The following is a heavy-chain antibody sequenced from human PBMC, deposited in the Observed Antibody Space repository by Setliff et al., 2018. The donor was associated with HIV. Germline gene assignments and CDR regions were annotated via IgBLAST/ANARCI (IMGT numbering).Heavy chain of an antibody. V-gene: IGHV4-4*07. Sequence: SETLSLTCTVSGGSISGYYWSWIRQPAGKGLEWIGRIYSNGGTNYSPSLKSRVTMSLDTSKNQFSLNLTSVTAADTAVYYCARVSITYWYSIPRDYYYYMDVWGEGTTVTVSS. CDR3: ARVSITYWYSIPRDYYYYMDV. J-gene: IGHJ6*03. CDR1: GGSISGYY. D-gene: IGHD2-8*02. CDR2: IYSNGGT.